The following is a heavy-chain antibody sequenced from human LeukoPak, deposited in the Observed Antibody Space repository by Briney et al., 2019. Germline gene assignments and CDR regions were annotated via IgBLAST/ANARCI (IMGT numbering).Heavy chain of an antibody. CDR3: ATEKDLLLDS. Sequence: ASVKVSCKVSGYSLSELSTHWVRQAPGQGREWMGGFDPGDDETIYAQKFQGRVTMTEDTSTDTAYLELSSLRSEDTAVYFCATEKDLLLDSWGQGTPVTVSS. J-gene: IGHJ5*01. CDR1: GYSLSELS. D-gene: IGHD1-26*01. V-gene: IGHV1-24*01. CDR2: FDPGDDET.